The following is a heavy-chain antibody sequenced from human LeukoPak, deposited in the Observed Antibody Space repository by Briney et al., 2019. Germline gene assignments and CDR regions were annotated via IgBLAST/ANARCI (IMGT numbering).Heavy chain of an antibody. CDR2: IYYSGST. Sequence: PSETLSLTCTVSGGSISSYYWSWIRQPPGKGLEWIGYIYYSGSTNYNPSLKSRVTISVDTSKNQFSLKLSSVTAADTAVYYCARSKISGWNYFDYWGQGTLVTVSS. CDR1: GGSISSYY. CDR3: ARSKISGWNYFDY. V-gene: IGHV4-59*01. J-gene: IGHJ4*02. D-gene: IGHD6-19*01.